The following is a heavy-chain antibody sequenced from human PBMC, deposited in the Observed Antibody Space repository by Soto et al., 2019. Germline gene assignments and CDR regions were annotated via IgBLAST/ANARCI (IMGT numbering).Heavy chain of an antibody. V-gene: IGHV4-31*03. D-gene: IGHD5-18*01. CDR3: ARVTPLELGYSYGEQFDY. J-gene: IGHJ4*02. Sequence: SETLSLTCTVSGGSISSGGYYWSWIRQHPGKGLEWIGYIYYSGSTYYNPSLKSRVTISVDTSKNQFSLKLSSVTAADTAVYYCARVTPLELGYSYGEQFDYWGQGTLVTVSS. CDR1: GGSISSGGYY. CDR2: IYYSGST.